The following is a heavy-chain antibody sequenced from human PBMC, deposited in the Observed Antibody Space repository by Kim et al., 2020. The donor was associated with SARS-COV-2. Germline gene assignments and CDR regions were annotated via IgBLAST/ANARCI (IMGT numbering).Heavy chain of an antibody. D-gene: IGHD3-22*01. J-gene: IGHJ4*02. CDR3: ARDRRELDSSGYSDY. V-gene: IGHV3-33*01. Sequence: GGSLRLSCAASGFTFSNYGMHWVRQAPGKGLEWVAVIWYHGSSKYYADSVKGRFTISRDNSNNTLYLQMNSLRAEDMAVYYCARDRRELDSSGYSDYWGQGTLVTVSS. CDR2: IWYHGSSK. CDR1: GFTFSNYG.